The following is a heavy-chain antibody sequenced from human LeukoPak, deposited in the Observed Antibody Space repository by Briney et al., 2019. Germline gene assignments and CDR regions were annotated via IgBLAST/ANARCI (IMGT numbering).Heavy chain of an antibody. CDR2: IYHSGST. Sequence: SETLSLICAVYGGPFSAYYCRWVRQPPGGGPEWIGEIYHSGSTNYNPSLKSRVTISVDTSKNQFSLKLSSVTAADTAVYYCARAPQSDYGTHWYFDLWGRGTLVTVSS. CDR1: GGPFSAYY. D-gene: IGHD4-17*01. CDR3: ARAPQSDYGTHWYFDL. J-gene: IGHJ2*01. V-gene: IGHV4-34*01.